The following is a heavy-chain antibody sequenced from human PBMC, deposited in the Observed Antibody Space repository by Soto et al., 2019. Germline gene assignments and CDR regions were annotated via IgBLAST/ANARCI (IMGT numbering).Heavy chain of an antibody. CDR2: ISWNSGSI. CDR3: AKDIEAFDI. J-gene: IGHJ3*02. CDR1: GFTFDDYA. V-gene: IGHV3-9*01. Sequence: GGSLRLSCAASGFTFDDYAMHWVRQAPGKGLEWVSGISWNSGSIGYADSVKGRFTISRDNAKNSLYLQMNSLRAEDTALYYCAKDIEAFDIWGQGTMVTVSS.